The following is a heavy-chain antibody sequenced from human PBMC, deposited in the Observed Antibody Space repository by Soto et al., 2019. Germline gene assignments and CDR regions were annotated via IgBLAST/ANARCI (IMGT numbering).Heavy chain of an antibody. CDR2: ISSSSSYI. CDR1: GFTFSSYS. Sequence: GRSVTLSCAASGFTFSSYSMNWVRQAPGKGLEWVSSISSSSSYIYYADSVKGRFTISRDNDKNSLYLQMNRLRAEDTAVYYCARVSGRFPDAFDIWGQGTMVTVS. V-gene: IGHV3-21*01. CDR3: ARVSGRFPDAFDI. J-gene: IGHJ3*02. D-gene: IGHD3-3*01.